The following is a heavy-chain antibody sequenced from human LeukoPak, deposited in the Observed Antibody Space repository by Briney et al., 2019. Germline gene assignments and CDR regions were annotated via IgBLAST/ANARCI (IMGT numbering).Heavy chain of an antibody. Sequence: SETLSLTCTVSGGSISSYYWSWIRQPPGEGLEWIGYIYYSGSTNYNPSLKSRVTISVDTSKNQFSLKLSSVTAADTAVYYCARTSGDTIFGDIDYWGQGTLVTVSS. J-gene: IGHJ4*02. CDR1: GGSISSYY. V-gene: IGHV4-59*01. CDR2: IYYSGST. D-gene: IGHD3-3*01. CDR3: ARTSGDTIFGDIDY.